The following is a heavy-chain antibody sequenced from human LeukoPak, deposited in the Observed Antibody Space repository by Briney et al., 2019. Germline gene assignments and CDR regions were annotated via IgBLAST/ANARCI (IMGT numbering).Heavy chain of an antibody. J-gene: IGHJ6*03. CDR1: GFTFSSYA. CDR2: ISYDGSNK. V-gene: IGHV3-30-3*01. Sequence: GGSLRLSRAASGFTFSSYAMHWVRQAPGKGLEWVAVISYDGSNKYYADSVKGRFTISRDNSKNTLYLQMNSLRAEDTAVYYCARDEAPYYYYYMDVWGKGTTVTVSS. CDR3: ARDEAPYYYYYMDV.